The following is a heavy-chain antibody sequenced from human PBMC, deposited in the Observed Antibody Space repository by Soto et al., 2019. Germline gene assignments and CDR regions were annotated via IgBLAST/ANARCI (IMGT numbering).Heavy chain of an antibody. J-gene: IGHJ4*02. Sequence: EVQLVESGGGLVQPGGSLRLSCAASGFTFSNYWMHWVRQAPGKGLVWVSRIYSDGSSTSYADSVKGRFTISRDNAKNTLYLQMNFLRAEDTAVYYCATGYCSGGSCKSAPFDYWGQGTLVTVSS. CDR1: GFTFSNYW. CDR3: ATGYCSGGSCKSAPFDY. CDR2: IYSDGSST. D-gene: IGHD2-15*01. V-gene: IGHV3-74*01.